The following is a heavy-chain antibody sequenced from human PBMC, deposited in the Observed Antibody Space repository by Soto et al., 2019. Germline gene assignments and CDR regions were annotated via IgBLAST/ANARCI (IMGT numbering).Heavy chain of an antibody. CDR1: GGTFNNYA. CDR3: ARNGGNYYYYVMDV. Sequence: QVQLVQSGAEVKNPGSSVKVSCKASGGTFNNYAISWVRQAPGQGLEWMGGIIPIFGTANYAQKFQGRVTITADEPTSTSYMDLGSLRSEDTAVYYWARNGGNYYYYVMDVWGRGTTVTVSS. CDR2: IIPIFGTA. V-gene: IGHV1-69*01. J-gene: IGHJ6*02. D-gene: IGHD2-8*01.